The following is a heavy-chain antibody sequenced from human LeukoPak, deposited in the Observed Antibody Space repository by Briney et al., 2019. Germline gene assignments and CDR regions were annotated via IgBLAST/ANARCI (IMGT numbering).Heavy chain of an antibody. Sequence: ASVKVSCKASGYTFTDYYIHWVRQAPGQGLEWMGWINPNNGGTKYAQKFQGRVTMTTDTSISTAYMEMSRLTSDDTAVYYCARDAHNGYEFHDWFDPWGQGALVTVSS. CDR2: INPNNGGT. CDR3: ARDAHNGYEFHDWFDP. CDR1: GYTFTDYY. D-gene: IGHD5-12*01. V-gene: IGHV1-2*02. J-gene: IGHJ5*02.